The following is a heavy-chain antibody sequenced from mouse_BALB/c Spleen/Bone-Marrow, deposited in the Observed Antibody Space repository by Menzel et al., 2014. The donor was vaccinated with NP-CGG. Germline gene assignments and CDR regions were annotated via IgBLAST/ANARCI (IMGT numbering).Heavy chain of an antibody. D-gene: IGHD1-1*01. CDR3: TRLTTVVAPYAMDY. CDR1: GFAFSSYD. Sequence: EVHLVESGGGLVKPGGSLKLSCAASGFAFSSYDMPWARQTPEKRLEWVAYISSGGGSTYYPDTVKGRFTISRDTAKNTLYLQMSSLKSEDTAMYYCTRLTTVVAPYAMDYWGQGTSVTVSS. J-gene: IGHJ4*01. V-gene: IGHV5-12-1*01. CDR2: ISSGGGST.